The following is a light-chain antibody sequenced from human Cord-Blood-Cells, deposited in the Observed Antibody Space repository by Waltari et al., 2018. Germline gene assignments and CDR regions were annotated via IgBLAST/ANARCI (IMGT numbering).Light chain of an antibody. J-gene: IGLJ1*01. CDR3: SSYAGSNNPL. Sequence: ALHHPPSTSGSPGQSLTIPFTGTSSDVGGYNHVPWYQPHPGKAPKLMIYEVSKRPSGVPDRFSGSKSGNTASLTVSGLQAEDEADYYCSSYAGSNNPLFGTGTKVTVL. V-gene: IGLV2-8*01. CDR2: EVS. CDR1: SSDVGGYNH.